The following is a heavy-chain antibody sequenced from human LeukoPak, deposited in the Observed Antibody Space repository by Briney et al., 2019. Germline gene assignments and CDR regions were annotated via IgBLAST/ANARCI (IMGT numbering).Heavy chain of an antibody. CDR3: ARDDCSGGSCYSDY. Sequence: GGSLRLSCVDSGFTFSSYAMHWVRQAPGKGLEWVAVISYDGSNKYYADSVKGRFTISRDNSKNTLYLQMNSLRAEDTAVYYCARDDCSGGSCYSDYWGQGTLVTVSS. CDR2: ISYDGSNK. D-gene: IGHD2-15*01. J-gene: IGHJ4*02. CDR1: GFTFSSYA. V-gene: IGHV3-30*04.